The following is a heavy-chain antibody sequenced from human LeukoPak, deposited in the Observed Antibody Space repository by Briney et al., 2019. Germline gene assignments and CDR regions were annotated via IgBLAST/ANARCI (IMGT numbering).Heavy chain of an antibody. CDR2: IFASGGT. CDR3: ARARDSSRGYQTGGFDS. D-gene: IGHD5-12*01. Sequence: SETLSLTCTVSGGSITSGSYYWSWIRQPAGQGLEWIGRIFASGGTAYNPSLNGRVAISVDTSKNQFSLYMRSVTAADTAVYYCARARDSSRGYQTGGFDSWGQGTLVTVSS. V-gene: IGHV4-61*02. J-gene: IGHJ4*02. CDR1: GGSITSGSYY.